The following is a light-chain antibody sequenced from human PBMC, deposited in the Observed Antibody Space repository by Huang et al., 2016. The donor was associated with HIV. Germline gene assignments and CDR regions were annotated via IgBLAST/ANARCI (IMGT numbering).Light chain of an antibody. J-gene: IGKJ2*01. Sequence: EIVMTQSPATLSVSPGERATLYCRASQSVRINLAWYQQKPGQAPRLLLYGASTRATVIPARFSGSGSGTEFTLTISSLQSEDFAVYYCQQYNNWPPDTFGQGTKLEIK. CDR1: QSVRIN. CDR3: QQYNNWPPDT. V-gene: IGKV3D-15*01. CDR2: GAS.